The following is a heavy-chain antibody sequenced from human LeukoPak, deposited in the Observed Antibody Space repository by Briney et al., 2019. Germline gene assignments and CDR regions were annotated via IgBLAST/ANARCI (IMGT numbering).Heavy chain of an antibody. Sequence: PGGSLRLSCAASGFTFSSYAMSWVRQAPGKGLEWVSAITGSGGSTHYADSVKGRFTISRDNSKNTLYLQMNSLRAEDTAVYYCAKSGSGSYLYYFDYWGQGTLVNVSS. CDR3: AKSGSGSYLYYFDY. CDR1: GFTFSSYA. CDR2: ITGSGGST. V-gene: IGHV3-23*01. J-gene: IGHJ4*02. D-gene: IGHD3-10*01.